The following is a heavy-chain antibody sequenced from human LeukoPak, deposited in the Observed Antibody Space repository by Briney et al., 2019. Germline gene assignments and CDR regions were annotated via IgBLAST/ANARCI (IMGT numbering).Heavy chain of an antibody. CDR3: ARDHTIDYYDSSGYFDY. D-gene: IGHD3-22*01. Sequence: ASVKVSCKASGYTFTSYAMHWVRQAPGQRLEWMGWINAGNGNTKYSQKFQGRVTITRDTSASTAYMELRSLRSDDTAVYYCARDHTIDYYDSSGYFDYWGQGTLVTVSS. J-gene: IGHJ4*02. CDR1: GYTFTSYA. CDR2: INAGNGNT. V-gene: IGHV1-3*01.